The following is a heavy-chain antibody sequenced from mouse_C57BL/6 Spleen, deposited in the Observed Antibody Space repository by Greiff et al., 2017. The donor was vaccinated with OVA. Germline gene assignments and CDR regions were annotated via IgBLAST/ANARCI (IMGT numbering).Heavy chain of an antibody. Sequence: VQLQQSGPELVKPGASVKISCKASGYTFTDYYMNWVKQSHGKSLEWIGDINPNNGGTSYNQKFKGKATLTVDKSSSTAYMELRSLTSEDSAVYYCARSGYDSSSWFADWGQGTLVTVSA. D-gene: IGHD1-1*01. CDR3: ARSGYDSSSWFAD. CDR2: INPNNGGT. J-gene: IGHJ3*01. V-gene: IGHV1-26*01. CDR1: GYTFTDYY.